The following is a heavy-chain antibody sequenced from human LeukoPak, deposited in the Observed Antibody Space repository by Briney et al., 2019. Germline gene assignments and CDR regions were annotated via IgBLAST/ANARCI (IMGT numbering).Heavy chain of an antibody. Sequence: GGSLRLSCAASGFTFSSYGMHWVRQAPGKGLEWVAFIRYDGSNKYYADSVKGRFTISRDNSKNTLYLQMNSLRAEDTAVYYCAADPATDYGMDVWGQGTTVTVSS. J-gene: IGHJ6*02. CDR3: AADPATDYGMDV. V-gene: IGHV3-30*02. CDR1: GFTFSSYG. D-gene: IGHD4-17*01. CDR2: IRYDGSNK.